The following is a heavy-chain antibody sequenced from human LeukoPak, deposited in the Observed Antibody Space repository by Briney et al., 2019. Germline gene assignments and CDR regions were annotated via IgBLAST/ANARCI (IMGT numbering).Heavy chain of an antibody. CDR3: ARGAASVTIFDY. V-gene: IGHV1-69*04. CDR2: IIPILGIA. Sequence: ASVKVSCKASGGTFSSYAISWVRQAPGQGLEWMGRIIPILGIANYAQKFQGRVTITADKSTSTAYMELSSLRSEDTAVYYRARGAASVTIFDYWGQGTLVTVSS. CDR1: GGTFSSYA. J-gene: IGHJ4*02. D-gene: IGHD4-17*01.